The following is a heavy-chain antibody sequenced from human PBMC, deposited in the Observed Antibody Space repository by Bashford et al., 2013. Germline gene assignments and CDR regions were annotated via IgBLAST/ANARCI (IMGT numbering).Heavy chain of an antibody. V-gene: IGHV1-69*13. CDR2: IIPIFGTA. CDR3: ARDEMDTAMVSDYYYGMDV. CDR1: GGTFSSYA. D-gene: IGHD5-18*01. Sequence: SVKVSCKASGGTFSSYAISWVRQAPGQGLEWMGGIIPIFGTANYAQKFQGRVTITADESTSTAYMELSSLRSEDTAVYYCARDEMDTAMVSDYYYGMDVWGQGTTVTVSS. J-gene: IGHJ6*02.